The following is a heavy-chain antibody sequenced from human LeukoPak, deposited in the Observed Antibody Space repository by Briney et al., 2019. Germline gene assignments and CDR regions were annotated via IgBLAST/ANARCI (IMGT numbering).Heavy chain of an antibody. CDR1: GGSISSSSYY. CDR3: ARDYSARLTRNYFDY. CDR2: IYYSGST. D-gene: IGHD4-11*01. V-gene: IGHV4-39*02. Sequence: PSETLSLPCTVSGGSISSSSYYWGWIRQPPGKGLEWIGSIYYSGSTYYNPSLKSRVTISVDTSKNQFSLKLSSVTAADTAVYYCARDYSARLTRNYFDYWGQGTLVTVSS. J-gene: IGHJ4*02.